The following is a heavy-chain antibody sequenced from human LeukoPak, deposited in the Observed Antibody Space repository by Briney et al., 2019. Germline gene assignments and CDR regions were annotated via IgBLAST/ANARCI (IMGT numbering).Heavy chain of an antibody. D-gene: IGHD3-22*01. V-gene: IGHV3-74*01. J-gene: IGHJ4*02. CDR1: GFTFSAFW. CDR3: ARGLVHDTSGYYSDY. Sequence: GGSLRLSCAASGFTFSAFWMHWVRQAPGKGLVWVTRINSDGSSTTYADSVKGRFTVSRDNAKNTLYLQMDSLRAEDSAVYYCARGLVHDTSGYYSDYWGQGILVTVSS. CDR2: INSDGSST.